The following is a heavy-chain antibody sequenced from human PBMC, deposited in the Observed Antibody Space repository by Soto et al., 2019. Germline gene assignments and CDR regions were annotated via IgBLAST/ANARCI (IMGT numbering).Heavy chain of an antibody. J-gene: IGHJ5*02. CDR1: VFICENFG. CDR2: ISGSGFKK. CDR3: AKNQGVELVPLATVDWFDP. D-gene: IGHD1-26*01. V-gene: IGHV3-23*01. Sequence: WWSLRLCCSASVFICENFGMSWFRQAPGKGLEWISSISGSGFKKYYADSVKGRFTISRDNSKSTVYLELNNLSAEDTAVYHCAKNQGVELVPLATVDWFDPWGQGSVVTVSS.